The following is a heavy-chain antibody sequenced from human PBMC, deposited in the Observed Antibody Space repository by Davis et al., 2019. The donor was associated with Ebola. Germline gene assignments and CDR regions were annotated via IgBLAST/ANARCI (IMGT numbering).Heavy chain of an antibody. V-gene: IGHV5-51*01. D-gene: IGHD2/OR15-2a*01. CDR2: IYPGDSDT. CDR1: GYSFTNYW. J-gene: IGHJ4*02. CDR3: ARDRISGGGFDY. Sequence: GESLKISCKGSGYSFTNYWIGWVRQMPGQGLEWMGIIYPGDSDTRYSPSFQGQVTISADKSVSTAYLQWNTLKASDNAMYYCARDRISGGGFDYWGQGTLVTVSS.